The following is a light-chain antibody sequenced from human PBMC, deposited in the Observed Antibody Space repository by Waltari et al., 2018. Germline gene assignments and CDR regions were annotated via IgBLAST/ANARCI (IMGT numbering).Light chain of an antibody. CDR2: WAS. V-gene: IGKV4-1*01. J-gene: IGKJ1*01. CDR1: QSVLSSSNNKNY. CDR3: QQCYTTPWT. Sequence: DIVMTQSPDSLAVSLGERATINCKSSQSVLSSSNNKNYLAWYQQKPGPPPKLLIYWASTRESGVPDRFSGSGSGTDFTLTISSLQAEDVAVYYCQQCYTTPWTFGQGTKVEIK.